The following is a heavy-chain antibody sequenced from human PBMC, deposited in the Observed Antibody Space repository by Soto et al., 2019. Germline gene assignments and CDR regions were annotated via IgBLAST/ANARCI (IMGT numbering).Heavy chain of an antibody. J-gene: IGHJ6*02. V-gene: IGHV4-59*12. CDR1: RCTISRYD. D-gene: IGHD2-21*02. CDR3: ARDRRGYWGSDCYALDV. Sequence: SGTLCLTCTVSRCTISRYDWRWIRQLTGKGLEWIADMYNAGDTNYKASLEGRFTISGDTAKNPLYLKLNSLTAADTAVYYCARDRRGYWGSDCYALDVWGQGTTVTVS. CDR2: MYNAGDT.